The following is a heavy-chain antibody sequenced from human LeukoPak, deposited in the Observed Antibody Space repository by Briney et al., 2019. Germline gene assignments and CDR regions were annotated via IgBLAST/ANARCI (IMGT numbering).Heavy chain of an antibody. J-gene: IGHJ4*02. CDR1: GFTFSSYW. V-gene: IGHV3-7*03. Sequence: PGGSLRPSCAASGFTFSSYWMSWVRQAPGKGLEWVANIKQDGSEKYYVDSVKGRFTISRDNAKNSLYLQMNSLRAEDTALYYCAKDMGLAAAGPFDYWGQGTLVTVSS. CDR3: AKDMGLAAAGPFDY. D-gene: IGHD6-13*01. CDR2: IKQDGSEK.